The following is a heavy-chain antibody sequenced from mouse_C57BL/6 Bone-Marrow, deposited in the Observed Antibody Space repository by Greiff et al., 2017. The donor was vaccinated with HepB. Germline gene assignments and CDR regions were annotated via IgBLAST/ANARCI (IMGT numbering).Heavy chain of an antibody. J-gene: IGHJ3*01. D-gene: IGHD4-1*01. Sequence: EVQLVESGGGLVKPGGSLKLSCAASGFTFSDYGMHWVRQAPEKGLEWVAYISSGSSTTYYADTVKGRFTISRDNAKNTLFLQMTSLRSEDTAMYYCARLGLSWFAYWGQGTLVTVSA. CDR1: GFTFSDYG. CDR2: ISSGSSTT. CDR3: ARLGLSWFAY. V-gene: IGHV5-17*01.